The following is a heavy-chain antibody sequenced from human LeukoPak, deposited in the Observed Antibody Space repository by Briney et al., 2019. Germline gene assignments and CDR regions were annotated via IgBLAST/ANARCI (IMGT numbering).Heavy chain of an antibody. CDR1: GFTFDDYA. D-gene: IGHD3-22*01. V-gene: IGHV3-48*03. CDR3: TTSSAYYYFDFDY. CDR2: ITSGGSTI. Sequence: PGGSLRLSCAASGFTFDDYAMNWVRQAPGKGLEWVSYITSGGSTIHYADSVKGRFTMSRDNAKTSLYLQMNSLRAEDTAVYYCTTSSAYYYFDFDYWGQGTLVTVSS. J-gene: IGHJ4*02.